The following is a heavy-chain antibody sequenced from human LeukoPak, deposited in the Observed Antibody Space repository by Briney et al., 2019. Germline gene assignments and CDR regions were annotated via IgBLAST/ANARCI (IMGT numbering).Heavy chain of an antibody. CDR1: GFTFTTYS. J-gene: IGHJ4*02. Sequence: RRSLRLSSAPSGFTFTTYSMNWVRHAPGKGLEWVSYVSISVNNIHYADSVKGRITISRDNAKNSLYLQMNSLRDEDTAMYYCARGKSNYLFDYGGLGTLVTVSS. CDR2: VSISVNNI. D-gene: IGHD5-24*01. V-gene: IGHV3-48*02. CDR3: ARGKSNYLFDY.